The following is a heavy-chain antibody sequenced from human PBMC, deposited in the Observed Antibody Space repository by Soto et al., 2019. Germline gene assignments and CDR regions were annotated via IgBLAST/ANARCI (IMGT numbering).Heavy chain of an antibody. D-gene: IGHD3-3*01. CDR2: IIPIFGTA. J-gene: IGHJ4*02. CDR3: ARARGIFGVVILDY. Sequence: QVQLVQSGAEVKKPGSSVKVSCKASGGTFSSYAISWVRQAPGQGLEWMGGIIPIFGTANYAQKFQGRVTXXAXEXXSTAYMELSSLRSEDTAVYYCARARGIFGVVILDYWGQGTLVTVSS. CDR1: GGTFSSYA. V-gene: IGHV1-69*12.